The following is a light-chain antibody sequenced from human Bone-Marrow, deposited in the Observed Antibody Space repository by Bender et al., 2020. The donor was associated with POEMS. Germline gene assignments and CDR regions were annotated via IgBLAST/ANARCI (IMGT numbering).Light chain of an antibody. CDR2: EVF. V-gene: IGLV2-8*01. J-gene: IGLJ1*01. Sequence: QSVLTQPPSASGSPGQSVTISCTGTRSDVGGYNYVSWYQHHPGKAPRLLIFEVFKRPSGVPDRFSGSKSGTSASLAITGLQAEDEADYYCQSYDRSLSSYVFGTGTKVTVL. CDR1: RSDVGGYNY. CDR3: QSYDRSLSSYV.